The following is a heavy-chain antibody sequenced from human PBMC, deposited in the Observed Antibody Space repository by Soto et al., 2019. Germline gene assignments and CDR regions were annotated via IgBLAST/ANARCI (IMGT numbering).Heavy chain of an antibody. CDR1: GGSISSYY. D-gene: IGHD6-19*01. V-gene: IGHV4-59*08. CDR3: ARLEWLVPWFDP. J-gene: IGHJ5*02. Sequence: QVQLQESGPGLVKPSETLSLTCTVSGGSISSYYWSWIRQPPGKGLEWIGYIYYSGSTNYNPSLKRRVTISVDTSKNQFSLKLSSVTAAYTAVYYCARLEWLVPWFDPWGQGTLVTVSS. CDR2: IYYSGST.